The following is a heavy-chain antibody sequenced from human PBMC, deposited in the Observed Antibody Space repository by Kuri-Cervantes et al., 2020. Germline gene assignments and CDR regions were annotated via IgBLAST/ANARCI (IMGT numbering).Heavy chain of an antibody. V-gene: IGHV5-51*01. CDR1: GYTFTNYW. D-gene: IGHD2-21*02. CDR2: TYPRDSDT. J-gene: IGHJ3*02. Sequence: GESLKISCKTSGYTFTNYWIGWVRQMPGKGLEWMGMTYPRDSDTRYSPFFQDQVTISADRSISTAYLQWSSLKASDTAMYYCVRQDAGDHDAFDIWGQGTVVTVSS. CDR3: VRQDAGDHDAFDI.